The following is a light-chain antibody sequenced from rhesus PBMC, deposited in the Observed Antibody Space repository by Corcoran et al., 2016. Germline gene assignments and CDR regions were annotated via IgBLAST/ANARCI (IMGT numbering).Light chain of an antibody. Sequence: ETVVTQSPVTLALSPGERATLSCRASQSVSMFLGWYQQKPGQAPRLLIYGASSRATGIPDRLSGSGSGTEFTLTISSLEPEDVGVYFCLQSSSWPYSFGQGTKVEIK. CDR1: QSVSMF. V-gene: IGKV3-24*03. CDR2: GAS. CDR3: LQSSSWPYS. J-gene: IGKJ2*01.